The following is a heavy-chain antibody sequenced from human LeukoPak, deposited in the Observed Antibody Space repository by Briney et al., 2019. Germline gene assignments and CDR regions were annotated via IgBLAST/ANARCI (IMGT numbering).Heavy chain of an antibody. D-gene: IGHD6-13*01. CDR1: GFTLSSYA. CDR2: VDGGGSGT. Sequence: GGSLRLSCAASGFTLSSYAMTWVRQAPGRGLEWVSSVDGGGSGTYYADPVKGRFTISRDNSKDTLYLQMNGLRAEDTAVYFCAKQSAGSAAWYSLHYDFWGQGTLVTVSS. V-gene: IGHV3-23*01. J-gene: IGHJ4*02. CDR3: AKQSAGSAAWYSLHYDF.